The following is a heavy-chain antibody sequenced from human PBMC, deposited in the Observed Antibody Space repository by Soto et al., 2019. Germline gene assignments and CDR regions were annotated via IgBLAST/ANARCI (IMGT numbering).Heavy chain of an antibody. CDR2: ISYDGSNK. D-gene: IGHD1-20*01. V-gene: IGHV3-30-3*01. CDR1: GFTFSSYA. Sequence: QVQLVESGGGVVQPGRSLRLSCAASGFTFSSYAMHWVRQAPGKGLEWVAVISYDGSNKYYADSVKGRFTISRDNSKNALYLPMHILRAEDTAVYYCARGDINGNQGGLYSYYGMDVWGQGTTVTVSS. CDR3: ARGDINGNQGGLYSYYGMDV. J-gene: IGHJ6*02.